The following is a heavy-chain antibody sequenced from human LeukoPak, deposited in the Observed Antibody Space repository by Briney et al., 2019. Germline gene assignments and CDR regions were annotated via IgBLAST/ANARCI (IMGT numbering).Heavy chain of an antibody. CDR1: GFTFSSYA. J-gene: IGHJ5*02. D-gene: IGHD3-9*01. CDR2: ISSNGGST. CDR3: AGDKASGLRYFDWLTDP. Sequence: GGSLRLSCAASGFTFSSYAMHWVRQAPGKGLEYVSAISSNGGSTYYANSVKGRFTISRDNSKNTLYLQMGSLRAEDMAVYYCAGDKASGLRYFDWLTDPWGQGTLVTVSS. V-gene: IGHV3-64*01.